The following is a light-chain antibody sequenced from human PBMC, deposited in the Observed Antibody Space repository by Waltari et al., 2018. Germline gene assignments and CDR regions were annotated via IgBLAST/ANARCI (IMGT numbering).Light chain of an antibody. V-gene: IGLV2-14*01. CDR3: SSYTSSGVV. CDR1: GSDVGAYDY. CDR2: DVY. Sequence: QSALPQPASVSGSPGQAIIISCTGTGSDVGAYDYVSGYAQYPGKAPRLIIYDVYTRPSGVSNRFSGSKSDNTAFLTISGLQAEDASVYYCSSYTSSGVVFGGVTKLTVL. J-gene: IGLJ2*01.